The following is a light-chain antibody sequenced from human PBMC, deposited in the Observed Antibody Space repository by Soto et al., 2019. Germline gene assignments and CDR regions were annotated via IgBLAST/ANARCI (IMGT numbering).Light chain of an antibody. CDR3: QSYDSSLSGSGVV. CDR1: SSNIGAGYD. J-gene: IGLJ2*01. V-gene: IGLV1-40*01. CDR2: GNS. Sequence: QSVLTQPPSVSGAPGQRVTISCTGSSSNIGAGYDVHWYQQLPGTAPKLLIYGNSNRPSGVADRFSGSESGTSASLAIAWLQAEAEADYYCQSYDSSLSGSGVVFGGGTKLTLL.